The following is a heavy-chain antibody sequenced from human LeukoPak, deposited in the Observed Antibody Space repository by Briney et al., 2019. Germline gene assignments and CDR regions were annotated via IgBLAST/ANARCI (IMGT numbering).Heavy chain of an antibody. CDR2: INHSGST. CDR3: ARGYSGYDAFDI. J-gene: IGHJ3*02. D-gene: IGHD5-12*01. Sequence: PSETLSLTCAVYGGSFSGYYWSWIRQPPGKGLGWIGEINHSGSTNYNPSLKSRVTISVDTSKSQFSLKLSSVTAADTAVYYCARGYSGYDAFDIWGQGTMVTVSS. CDR1: GGSFSGYY. V-gene: IGHV4-34*01.